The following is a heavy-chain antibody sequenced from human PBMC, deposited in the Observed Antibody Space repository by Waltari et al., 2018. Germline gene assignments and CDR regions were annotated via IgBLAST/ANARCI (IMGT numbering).Heavy chain of an antibody. CDR3: ARAIILGVWGFAY. Sequence: QVQLVQSGAEVKKPGASVKVPCKASGYTLTGNYVPWIRRAPGQGLEWMGWINPNGGDTYLVERFQGRVTMATDTSISTVYMELASLRPDDTAVYYCARAIILGVWGFAYWGQGTLVSVSS. D-gene: IGHD2-2*02. V-gene: IGHV1-2*02. CDR1: GYTLTGNY. J-gene: IGHJ4*02. CDR2: INPNGGDT.